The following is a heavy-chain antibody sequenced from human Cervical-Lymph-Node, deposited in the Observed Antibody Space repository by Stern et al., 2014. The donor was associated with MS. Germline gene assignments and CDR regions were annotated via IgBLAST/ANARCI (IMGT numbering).Heavy chain of an antibody. CDR3: TSGRYDGSFDI. D-gene: IGHD1-26*01. Sequence: QLVESGGGVVQPGRSLRLTCAASGFIFSSFATHWVRQAPGKGLEWVAHISPDGSDKDYTDSVKGRFTISRDNSNYTLFLQMNTLRPEDTAVYYCTSGRYDGSFDIWGQGTMVTVS. CDR2: ISPDGSDK. J-gene: IGHJ3*02. CDR1: GFIFSSFA. V-gene: IGHV3-30*04.